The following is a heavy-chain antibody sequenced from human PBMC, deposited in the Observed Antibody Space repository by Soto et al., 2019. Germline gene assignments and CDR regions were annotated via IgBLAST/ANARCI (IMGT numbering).Heavy chain of an antibody. CDR2: INVDGRSN. V-gene: IGHV3-74*01. D-gene: IGHD2-2*01. CDR1: GFPFSTYW. Sequence: EVQLVESGGGLVQPGGSLRFSCAASGFPFSTYWWHWFRQVPGRGLGWVSRINVDGRSNNYAESVRGRVTISRDNAKNTLYLQMNSLRAEDTAVYYCATAVPFDYWGQGTLVTVSS. CDR3: ATAVPFDY. J-gene: IGHJ4*02.